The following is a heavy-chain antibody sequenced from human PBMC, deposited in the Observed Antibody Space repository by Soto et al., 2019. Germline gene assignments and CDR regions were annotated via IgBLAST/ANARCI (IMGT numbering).Heavy chain of an antibody. J-gene: IGHJ4*02. D-gene: IGHD6-13*01. CDR3: AEASPDKRSPGGY. CDR2: ISYDGSNK. CDR1: GFTFRSYG. Sequence: QVQLLESGGGVVQPGRSLRLSCAGSGFTFRSYGMHWVRQAPGKGLEWVAVISYDGSNKDYADSVKGRFTISRDNSKSTLDLQINSLRAEDRAVYYCAEASPDKRSPGGYWGQGSLVTVSS. V-gene: IGHV3-30*18.